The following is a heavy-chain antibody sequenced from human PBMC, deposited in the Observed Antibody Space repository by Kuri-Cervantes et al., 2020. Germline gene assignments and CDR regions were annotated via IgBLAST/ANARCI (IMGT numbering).Heavy chain of an antibody. CDR3: AILSLVDVVTAMVSIHYYFFMDV. D-gene: IGHD5-18*01. CDR1: GYTFTSYG. J-gene: IGHJ6*03. Sequence: ASAKVSCKASGYTFTSYGISWVRQAPGQGLEWMGWINPNSGATNYAQKFQDRVTMTRDTSISTAYLELSRLRSDDTAVYYCAILSLVDVVTAMVSIHYYFFMDVWGKGTAVTVSS. CDR2: INPNSGAT. V-gene: IGHV1-2*02.